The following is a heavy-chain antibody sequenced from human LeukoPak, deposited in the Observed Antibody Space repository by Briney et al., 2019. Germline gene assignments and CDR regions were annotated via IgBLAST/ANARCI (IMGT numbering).Heavy chain of an antibody. J-gene: IGHJ4*02. D-gene: IGHD6-13*01. CDR1: GGSISSSSYY. CDR2: IYYSGST. CDR3: ARSVRPNLVRIDY. Sequence: SETLSLTCTVSGGSISSSSYYWGWIRQPPGKGLEWIGSIYYSGSTYYNPSLKSRVTISVDTSKNQFSLKLSSVTAADTAVYYCARSVRPNLVRIDYWGQGTLVTVSS. V-gene: IGHV4-39*07.